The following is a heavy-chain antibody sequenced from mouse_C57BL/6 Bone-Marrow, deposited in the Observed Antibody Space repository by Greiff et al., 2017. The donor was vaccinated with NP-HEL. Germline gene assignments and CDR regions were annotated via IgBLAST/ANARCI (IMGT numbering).Heavy chain of an antibody. Sequence: EVKVVESGGGLVQSGRSLRLSCATSGFTFSDFYMEWVRQAPGKGLEWIAASRNKANDYTTEYSASVKGRFIVSRDTSQSILYLQMNALRAEDTASYYCARDGGVVAPGWYFDVWGTGTTVTVSS. CDR3: ARDGGVVAPGWYFDV. CDR1: GFTFSDFY. J-gene: IGHJ1*03. D-gene: IGHD1-1*01. CDR2: SRNKANDYTT. V-gene: IGHV7-1*01.